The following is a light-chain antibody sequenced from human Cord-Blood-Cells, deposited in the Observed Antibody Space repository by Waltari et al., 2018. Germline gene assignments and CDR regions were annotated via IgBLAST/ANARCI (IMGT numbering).Light chain of an antibody. V-gene: IGKV3-15*01. CDR2: GAS. CDR1: QSVSSN. CDR3: QQYNNWLIT. Sequence: EIVMTQPPATLSVSPGERATLSCRASQSVSSNLAWFQQKPGQAPRLLIYGASTRATGIPVRFSGSGSGTEFTLTISSLQSEDFAVYYCQQYNNWLITFGQGTRLEIK. J-gene: IGKJ5*01.